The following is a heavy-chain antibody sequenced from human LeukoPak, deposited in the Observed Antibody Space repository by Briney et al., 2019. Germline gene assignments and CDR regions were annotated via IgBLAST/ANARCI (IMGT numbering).Heavy chain of an antibody. V-gene: IGHV4-4*09. Sequence: SETLSLTCTVSGGSISSYYWSWIRQPPGKGLEWIGYIYTSGSTNYSPSLKSRVTISVDTSKNQFSLKLSSVTAADTAVYYCARQVDCSSTSCYTGSWFDPWGQGTLVTVSS. CDR1: GGSISSYY. D-gene: IGHD2-2*02. CDR2: IYTSGST. J-gene: IGHJ5*02. CDR3: ARQVDCSSTSCYTGSWFDP.